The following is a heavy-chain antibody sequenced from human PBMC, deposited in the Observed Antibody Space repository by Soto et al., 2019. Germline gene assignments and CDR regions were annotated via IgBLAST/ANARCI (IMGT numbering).Heavy chain of an antibody. Sequence: GGSLRLSCAASGFIFRDYAVYWVRQTPGKGLEWVSVISGSDGTTFYADSVRGRVTSSRDNSRNMVYLQMISLRAEDTAVYYCAKVIGGSESYWGGSHYYYALDVWGQGTTVTVSS. CDR3: AKVIGGSESYWGGSHYYYALDV. J-gene: IGHJ6*02. V-gene: IGHV3-23*01. CDR1: GFIFRDYA. D-gene: IGHD3-10*01. CDR2: ISGSDGTT.